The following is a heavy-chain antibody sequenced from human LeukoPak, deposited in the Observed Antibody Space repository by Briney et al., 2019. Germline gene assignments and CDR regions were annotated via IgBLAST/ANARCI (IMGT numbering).Heavy chain of an antibody. CDR2: IQYTGRT. J-gene: IGHJ3*01. D-gene: IGHD1-20*01. CDR1: GFSFSEFF. V-gene: IGHV4-39*01. Sequence: GSLRLSCAASGFSFSEFFMDWVRLPPGKGLEWIGAIQYTGRTFSNPSLKSRVTISVDTSKKQFSLDLRSATAADTAVYYCARRRHNFDYYDVWGQGTRVNVSS. CDR3: ARRRHNFDYYDV.